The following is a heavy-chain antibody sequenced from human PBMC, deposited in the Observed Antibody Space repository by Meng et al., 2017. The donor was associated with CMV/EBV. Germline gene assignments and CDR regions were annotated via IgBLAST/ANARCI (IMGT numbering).Heavy chain of an antibody. CDR3: ARGDYFDY. V-gene: IGHV3-30-3*01. CDR1: GFTFSSYA. J-gene: IGHJ4*02. Sequence: QVQLGESGGGVVQPGRSLRLSCAASGFTFSSYAMHWVRQAPGKGLEWVAVISYDGSNKYYADSVKGRFTISRDNSKNTLYLQMNSLRAEDTAVYYCARGDYFDYWGQGTLVPVSS. CDR2: ISYDGSNK.